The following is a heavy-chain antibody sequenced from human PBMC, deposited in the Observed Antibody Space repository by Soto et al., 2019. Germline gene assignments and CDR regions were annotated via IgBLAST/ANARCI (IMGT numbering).Heavy chain of an antibody. CDR1: GFTFSSYA. Sequence: EVQLLESGGGLVQPGGSLRLSCAASGFTFSSYAMSWVRQAPGKGLEWVSTISGSGGSTYYADSVKGRFTISRDNSKNTLYLQMNILRAEDTSVYYCAKVITMIVVVSDAFDIWGQGTMVTVSS. CDR2: ISGSGGST. J-gene: IGHJ3*02. V-gene: IGHV3-23*01. CDR3: AKVITMIVVVSDAFDI. D-gene: IGHD3-22*01.